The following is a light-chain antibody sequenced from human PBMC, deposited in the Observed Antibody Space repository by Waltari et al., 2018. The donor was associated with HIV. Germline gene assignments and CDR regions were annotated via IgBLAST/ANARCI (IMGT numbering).Light chain of an antibody. V-gene: IGLV1-47*01. CDR2: RNN. J-gene: IGLJ3*02. CDR1: RPNSGRNY. CDR3: LSWDDSLRVWV. Sequence: QAVGTQPPSASGTPAQSVTTSCSGSRPNSGRNYLYRSQHPPGTAPKLLIHRNNQRPSGVPDRFSASKSGTSASLAISGLRSEDEADYYCLSWDDSLRVWVFGGGTKVTVL.